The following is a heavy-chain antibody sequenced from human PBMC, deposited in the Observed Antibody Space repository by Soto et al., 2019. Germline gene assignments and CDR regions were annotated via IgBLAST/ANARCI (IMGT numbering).Heavy chain of an antibody. Sequence: EAQLVESGGGLVQPGGSLRLSCVASGFTLRKFWMHWFRQATGQGPVWVSRITNDGSTTYYADSVEGRFTISRYNAKNTLYLQMNRLGVEDTAVYYCERYQDGGGGTADYWGQGTLVTVSP. V-gene: IGHV3-74*01. D-gene: IGHD3-16*01. CDR2: ITNDGSTT. CDR1: GFTLRKFW. J-gene: IGHJ4*02. CDR3: ERYQDGGGGTADY.